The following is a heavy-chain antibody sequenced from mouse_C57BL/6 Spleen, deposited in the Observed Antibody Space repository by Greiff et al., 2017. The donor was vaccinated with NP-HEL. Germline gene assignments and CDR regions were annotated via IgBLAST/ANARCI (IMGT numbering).Heavy chain of an antibody. J-gene: IGHJ4*01. CDR2: INPYNGGT. Sequence: EVKLQESGPVLVKPGASVKMSCKASGYTFTDYYMNWVKQSHGKSLEWIGVINPYNGGTSYNQKFKGKATLTVDKSSSTAYMELNSLTSEDSAVYYCARGGAQVHYAMDYWGQGTSVTVSS. D-gene: IGHD3-2*02. CDR1: GYTFTDYY. V-gene: IGHV1-19*01. CDR3: ARGGAQVHYAMDY.